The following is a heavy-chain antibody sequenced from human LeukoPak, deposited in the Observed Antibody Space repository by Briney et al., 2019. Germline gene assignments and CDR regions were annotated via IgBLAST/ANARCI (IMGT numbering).Heavy chain of an antibody. J-gene: IGHJ4*02. CDR3: ARGLSDPDGYYDSSGYPY. CDR2: MNPNSGNT. V-gene: IGHV1-8*01. Sequence: ASVKVSCKASGYTFTSYDINWVRQATGQGLELMGWMNPNSGNTGYAQKFQGRVTMTRNTSISTAYMELSSLRSEDTAVYYCARGLSDPDGYYDSSGYPYWGQGTLVTVSS. CDR1: GYTFTSYD. D-gene: IGHD3-22*01.